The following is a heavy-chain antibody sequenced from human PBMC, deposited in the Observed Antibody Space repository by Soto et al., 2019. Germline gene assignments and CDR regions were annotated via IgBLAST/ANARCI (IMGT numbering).Heavy chain of an antibody. V-gene: IGHV4-4*02. J-gene: IGHJ5*02. D-gene: IGHD2-2*01. CDR3: ARDKEGYCSSTSCYNWFDP. Sequence: SENLSLTCAVSGGSISSSNWWSWVRQPPGKGLEWIGEIYHSGSTNYNPSLKSRVTISVDKSKNQFSLKLSSVTAADTAVYYCARDKEGYCSSTSCYNWFDPWGQGTLVTVSS. CDR1: GGSISSSNW. CDR2: IYHSGST.